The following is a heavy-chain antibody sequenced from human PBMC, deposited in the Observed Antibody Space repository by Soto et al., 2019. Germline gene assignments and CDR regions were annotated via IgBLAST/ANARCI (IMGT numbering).Heavy chain of an antibody. V-gene: IGHV3-33*01. CDR1: GFTFSSYG. J-gene: IGHJ6*02. D-gene: IGHD5-12*01. CDR3: ARDQMVATSGMDV. Sequence: GGSLRLSCAASGFTFSSYGMHWVRQAPGKGLEWVAVIWYDGSNKYYADSVKGRFTISRDNSKNTLYLQMNSLRAEDTAVYYCARDQMVATSGMDVWGQGTTVTVSS. CDR2: IWYDGSNK.